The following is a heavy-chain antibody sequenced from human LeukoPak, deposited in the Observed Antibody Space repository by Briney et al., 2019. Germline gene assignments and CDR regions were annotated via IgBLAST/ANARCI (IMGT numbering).Heavy chain of an antibody. D-gene: IGHD1-26*01. J-gene: IGHJ4*02. CDR2: ISGSGGST. CDR3: AREFAGSASGAGY. CDR1: GFTFSSYA. V-gene: IGHV3-23*01. Sequence: GGSLRLSCAASGFTFSSYAMSWVRQAPGKGLEWVSAISGSGGSTYYADSVKGRFTISRDNAKSSLYLQMNRLRVEDTAVYYCAREFAGSASGAGYWGQGTLVTVSS.